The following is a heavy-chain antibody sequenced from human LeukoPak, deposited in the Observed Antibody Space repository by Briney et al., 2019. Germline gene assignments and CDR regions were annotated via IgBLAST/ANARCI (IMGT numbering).Heavy chain of an antibody. CDR2: ISSSSSTI. CDR1: GFTFSSYG. Sequence: GGSLRLSCAASGFTFSSYGMNWVRQAPGKGLEWVSYISSSSSTIYYADSVKGRFTISRDNAKNSLYLQMNSLRAEDTAVYYCARDSRYYGSGSYQDYWGQGTLVTVSS. V-gene: IGHV3-48*04. CDR3: ARDSRYYGSGSYQDY. J-gene: IGHJ4*02. D-gene: IGHD3-10*01.